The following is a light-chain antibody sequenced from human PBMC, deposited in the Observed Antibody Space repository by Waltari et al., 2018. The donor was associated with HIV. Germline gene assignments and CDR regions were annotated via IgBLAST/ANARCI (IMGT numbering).Light chain of an antibody. CDR1: QSISTY. V-gene: IGKV1-39*01. CDR2: AAS. J-gene: IGKJ1*01. CDR3: QQSHSAPWT. Sequence: DIQMTQSPSSLSASVADRVTITCRASQSISTYLYWYQQKPGKAPKLLIYAASSLQSGVPSRFSGSGSGTDFTLTISSLQPEDFATYYCQQSHSAPWTFGQGTKVEIK.